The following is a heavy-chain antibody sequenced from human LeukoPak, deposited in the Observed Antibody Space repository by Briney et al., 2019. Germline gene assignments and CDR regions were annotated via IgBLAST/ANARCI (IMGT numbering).Heavy chain of an antibody. CDR3: ARHSATTGYPIDY. CDR2: IYYSGTT. V-gene: IGHV4-59*08. D-gene: IGHD1-26*01. Sequence: PSETLSLTCTVSGGSISSYYWSWIRQPPGKGLEWIAYIYYSGTTNYNPSLKSRVTISVDTSKNQFSLKLSSVTAADTAVYYCARHSATTGYPIDYWGQGTLVTVSS. CDR1: GGSISSYY. J-gene: IGHJ4*02.